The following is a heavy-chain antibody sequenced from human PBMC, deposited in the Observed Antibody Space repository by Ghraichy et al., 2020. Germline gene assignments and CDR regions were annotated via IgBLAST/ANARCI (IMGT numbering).Heavy chain of an antibody. CDR1: GYTFTGYY. CDR3: ARDLEVGNNWFDP. Sequence: ASVKVSCKASGYTFTGYYMYWVRQAPGQGLEWMGWINPKSGGTKYAQKFQGRVTMTRDTSISTAYMELSRLTSDDTAVYYCARDLEVGNNWFDPWGQGTLVTVSS. V-gene: IGHV1-2*02. CDR2: INPKSGGT. J-gene: IGHJ5*02. D-gene: IGHD2-15*01.